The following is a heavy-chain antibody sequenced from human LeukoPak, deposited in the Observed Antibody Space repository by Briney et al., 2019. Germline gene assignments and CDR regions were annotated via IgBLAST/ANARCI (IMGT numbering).Heavy chain of an antibody. J-gene: IGHJ3*02. CDR1: GFTFSDYY. CDR2: ITTSSAYT. CDR3: ARGALVRGVRGAFDI. D-gene: IGHD3-10*01. V-gene: IGHV3-11*05. Sequence: GGSLRLSCAASGFTFSDYYMSWIRQAPGKGLEWLSYITTSSAYTKYADSVEGRFTISRDNAKNSLYLQMNSLRAEDTAVYYCARGALVRGVRGAFDIWGQGTMVTVSS.